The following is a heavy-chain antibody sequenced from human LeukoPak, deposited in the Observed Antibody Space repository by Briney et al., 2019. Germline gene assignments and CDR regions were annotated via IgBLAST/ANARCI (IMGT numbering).Heavy chain of an antibody. CDR2: ISSSSSYI. D-gene: IGHD3-16*01. CDR3: AKDGGLGRYYFDY. CDR1: GFTFSSYS. J-gene: IGHJ4*02. V-gene: IGHV3-21*04. Sequence: GGSLRLSCAASGFTFSSYSMNWVRQAPGKGLEWVSSISSSSSYIYYADSVKGRFTISRDNAKNTLYLQMNSLRAEDTAVYYCAKDGGLGRYYFDYWGQGTLVTVSS.